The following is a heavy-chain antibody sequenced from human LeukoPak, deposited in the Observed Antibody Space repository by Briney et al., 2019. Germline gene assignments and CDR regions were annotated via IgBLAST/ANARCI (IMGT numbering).Heavy chain of an antibody. D-gene: IGHD6-19*01. Sequence: AGGSLRLSGAASGFTFSTYAMSWVRQAPGKGLEWVSGISGSGGSTYYADSVKGRFTISRDNSKNTLYLQMNSLRAEDTAIYYCAKDHISGWSYFDSWGQGTLVTVSS. CDR2: ISGSGGST. CDR1: GFTFSTYA. V-gene: IGHV3-23*01. J-gene: IGHJ4*02. CDR3: AKDHISGWSYFDS.